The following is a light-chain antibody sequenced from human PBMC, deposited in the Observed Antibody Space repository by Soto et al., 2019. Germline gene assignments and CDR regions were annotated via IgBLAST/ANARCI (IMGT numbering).Light chain of an antibody. J-gene: IGKJ1*01. V-gene: IGKV1-5*01. CDR3: QHYNSYSEA. CDR2: DAY. Sequence: DIQMTQSPSTLSASVGDRVTITCRASQSISSWLAWYQQKPGKAPKLLIYDAYSLESGVPSRFSGSGSGTEFTLTISGLQPDDFATYYCQHYNSYSEAFGQGTKVDIK. CDR1: QSISSW.